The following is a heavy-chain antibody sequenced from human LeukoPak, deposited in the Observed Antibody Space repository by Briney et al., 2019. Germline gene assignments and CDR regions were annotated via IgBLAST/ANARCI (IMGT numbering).Heavy chain of an antibody. V-gene: IGHV3-21*01. CDR2: ISSSSSYI. J-gene: IGHJ4*02. D-gene: IGHD3-22*01. CDR3: ARGLTYYYDSSGYGY. CDR1: GFTFSSYN. Sequence: GGSLRLSCAASGFTFSSYNINWVRQAPGKGLEWVSSISSSSSYIYYADSVKGRFTISRDNAKNSLYLQMNSLRAEDTAVYYCARGLTYYYDSSGYGYWGQGTLVTVSS.